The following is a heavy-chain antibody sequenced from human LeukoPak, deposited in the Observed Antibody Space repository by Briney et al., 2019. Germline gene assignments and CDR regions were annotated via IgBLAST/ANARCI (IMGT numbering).Heavy chain of an antibody. CDR3: AKSGLLPGLYFDY. Sequence: GGSLRLSCAASGFTFSSYAMSWVRQAPGKGLEWVSAISGSGGSTYYADSVKGRFTISRDNSKNTLYLQMNSLSAEDTAVYYCAKSGLLPGLYFDYWGQGTLVTVSS. CDR1: GFTFSSYA. J-gene: IGHJ4*02. CDR2: ISGSGGST. V-gene: IGHV3-23*01. D-gene: IGHD3-22*01.